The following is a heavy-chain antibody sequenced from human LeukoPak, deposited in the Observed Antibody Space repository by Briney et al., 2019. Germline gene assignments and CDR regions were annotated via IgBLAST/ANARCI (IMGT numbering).Heavy chain of an antibody. CDR2: MNPNSGNT. V-gene: IGHV1-8*01. CDR3: ARAGTVERTPLDY. D-gene: IGHD5-24*01. Sequence: ASVKVSCKASGYTFTSYDINWVRQATGQGLEWMGWMNPNSGNTGYAQKFQGRVTMTRNTSISTAYMELSRLRSDDTAVYYCARAGTVERTPLDYWGQGTLVTVSS. J-gene: IGHJ4*02. CDR1: GYTFTSYD.